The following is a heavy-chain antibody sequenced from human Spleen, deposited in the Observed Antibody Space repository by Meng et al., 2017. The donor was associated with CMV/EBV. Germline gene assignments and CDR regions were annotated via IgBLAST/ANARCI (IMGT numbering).Heavy chain of an antibody. D-gene: IGHD3-3*01. CDR3: ARGPIFGVDLYFDY. CDR2: IKPSGGST. V-gene: IGHV1-46*01. J-gene: IGHJ4*02. CDR1: GYTFTSYY. Sequence: ASGKVSWKASGYTFTSYYMHWVRQAPGQVLECMGIIKPSGGSTSYAQKFQGRVTMTRDTSTSTVYMELSSMRSEDTAVYYCARGPIFGVDLYFDYWGKGTLVTVSS.